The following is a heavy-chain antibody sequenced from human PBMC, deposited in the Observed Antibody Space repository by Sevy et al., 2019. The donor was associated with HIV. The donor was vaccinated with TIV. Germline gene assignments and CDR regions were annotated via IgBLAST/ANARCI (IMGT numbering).Heavy chain of an antibody. CDR2: ISYDGSNK. V-gene: IGHV3-30*04. CDR3: ARDLNSGYANYYYYGMDV. J-gene: IGHJ6*02. Sequence: GESLKISCAASGFTFINHAMHWVRQAPGKGLEWVTVISYDGSNKYYADSVKGRFNISRDTSKSTVYLQMDSLRAEDTAVYYCARDLNSGYANYYYYGMDVWGQGTTVTVSS. CDR1: GFTFINHA. D-gene: IGHD5-12*01.